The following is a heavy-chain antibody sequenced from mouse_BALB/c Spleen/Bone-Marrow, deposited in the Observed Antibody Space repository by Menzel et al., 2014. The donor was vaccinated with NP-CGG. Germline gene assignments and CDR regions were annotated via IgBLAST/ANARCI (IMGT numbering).Heavy chain of an antibody. CDR1: GYTFTSYW. Sequence: VKVVESGAELARPGASVKLSCKASGYTFTSYWMQWVKQRPGQGLEWIGAIYPGDGDTRYTQKFRGKATLTADKSSNTAYMQLSSLTSEDSAVYFCAGPYGNYDAMDYWGQGTSVTVSS. V-gene: IGHV1-87*01. J-gene: IGHJ4*01. CDR3: AGPYGNYDAMDY. D-gene: IGHD2-1*01. CDR2: IYPGDGDT.